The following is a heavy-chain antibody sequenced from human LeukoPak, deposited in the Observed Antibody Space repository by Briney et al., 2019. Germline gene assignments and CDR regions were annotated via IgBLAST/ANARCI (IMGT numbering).Heavy chain of an antibody. V-gene: IGHV3-66*01. J-gene: IGHJ4*02. CDR2: IYSGGDT. CDR3: AGSGYVSYFDY. CDR1: GFTVSSNY. Sequence: SGGSLRLSCAASGFTVSSNYMSWVRQAPGKGLEWVSVIYSGGDTYYADSVKGRFTISRDNSKNTLYLQMNSLKAEDTAVYYCAGSGYVSYFDYWGQGTLVTVSS. D-gene: IGHD5-12*01.